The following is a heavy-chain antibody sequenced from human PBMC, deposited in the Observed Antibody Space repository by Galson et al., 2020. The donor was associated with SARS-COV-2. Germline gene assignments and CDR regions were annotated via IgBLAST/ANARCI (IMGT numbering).Heavy chain of an antibody. CDR1: EFTFSSYG. Sequence: SCAASEFTFSSYGMHWVRQAPGKGLEWVAVISYDGNNKFYADSVKGRFTISRDISRNTRYLQMNGLRAEDTAVYYCAKDGGYYYDGSGFSTEYYFDFWGQGTLVTVSS. J-gene: IGHJ4*02. CDR2: ISYDGNNK. D-gene: IGHD3-22*01. V-gene: IGHV3-30*18. CDR3: AKDGGYYYDGSGFSTEYYFDF.